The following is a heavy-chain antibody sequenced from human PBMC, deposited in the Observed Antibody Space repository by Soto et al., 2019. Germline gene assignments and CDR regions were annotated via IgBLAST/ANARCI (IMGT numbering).Heavy chain of an antibody. D-gene: IGHD3-16*01. Sequence: QVQLVESGGGVVQPGTSLRLSCAASEFAFSSYAMTWVRQAPGKGLEWLAIISYDGSNTFYGDSVKGRFTISRDNSRSMRFLHLSSLRPDDTAMYFCARGFGRSTETFPDHWGQGTLVIVSS. J-gene: IGHJ4*02. CDR2: ISYDGSNT. CDR1: EFAFSSYA. V-gene: IGHV3-30-3*01. CDR3: ARGFGRSTETFPDH.